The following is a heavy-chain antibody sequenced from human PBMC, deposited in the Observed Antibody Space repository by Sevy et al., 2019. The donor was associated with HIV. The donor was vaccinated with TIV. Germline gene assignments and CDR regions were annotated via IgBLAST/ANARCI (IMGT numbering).Heavy chain of an antibody. CDR2: INAGNGNT. J-gene: IGHJ1*01. CDR3: ARGYCSSTSYLHFQH. Sequence: ASVKVSCKASGYTFTSYAMHWVRQAPGQRLEWMGWINAGNGNTKYSQKFQGRVTITRDTSASTAYMELSSLRSEDTAVYYCARGYCSSTSYLHFQHWGQGTLVTVSS. CDR1: GYTFTSYA. V-gene: IGHV1-3*01. D-gene: IGHD2-2*01.